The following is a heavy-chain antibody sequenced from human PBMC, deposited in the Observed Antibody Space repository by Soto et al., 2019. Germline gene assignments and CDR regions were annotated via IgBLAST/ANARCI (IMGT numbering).Heavy chain of an antibody. CDR3: AHGSCSGADCYPNPYFDY. CDR1: GFSLSSTEEG. J-gene: IGHJ4*02. Sequence: QITLKESGPTLVKPTQTLTLTCTFSGFSLSSTEEGVGWFRPPPGQAPEWLALIYWDDDKRYSPSLKTRLTITKDTSKNHVVLTMTNVDPVDTATYSWAHGSCSGADCYPNPYFDYWGQGILVTVSS. V-gene: IGHV2-5*02. CDR2: IYWDDDK. D-gene: IGHD2-21*02.